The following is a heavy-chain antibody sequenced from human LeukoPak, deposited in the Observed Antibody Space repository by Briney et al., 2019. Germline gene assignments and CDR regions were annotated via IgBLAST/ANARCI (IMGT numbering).Heavy chain of an antibody. J-gene: IGHJ4*02. CDR2: IYHSGST. CDR1: GGSISSSNW. Sequence: SETLSLTCAVSGGSISSSNWWSWVRQPPGKGLEWIGEIYHSGSTNYNPSLKSRVTISIDRSKNQFSLKLSSVTAADTAVYYCASELYDSSGYDYWGQGTLVTVSS. CDR3: ASELYDSSGYDY. V-gene: IGHV4-4*02. D-gene: IGHD3-22*01.